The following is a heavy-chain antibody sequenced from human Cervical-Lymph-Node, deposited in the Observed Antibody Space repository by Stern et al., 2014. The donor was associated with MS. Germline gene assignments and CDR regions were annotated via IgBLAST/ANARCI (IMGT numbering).Heavy chain of an antibody. J-gene: IGHJ4*01. Sequence: VQLVESGAEARAPGASMKVSCKASGYIFTDYYLHWVCQAPGQGLEWLGWINPNSGGTNYAQNFQGRVTMTRDTSISTAYMELRWLGSADTAVYYCARGSGTAYDLRGDYWGQGTLVTVSS. CDR2: INPNSGGT. D-gene: IGHD3-3*01. V-gene: IGHV1-2*02. CDR3: ARGSGTAYDLRGDY. CDR1: GYIFTDYY.